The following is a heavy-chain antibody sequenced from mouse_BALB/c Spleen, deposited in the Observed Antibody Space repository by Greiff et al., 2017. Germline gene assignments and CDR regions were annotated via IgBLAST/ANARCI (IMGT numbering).Heavy chain of an antibody. D-gene: IGHD2-4*01. J-gene: IGHJ3*01. Sequence: EVKLVESGGGLVQPGGSRKLSCAASGFTFSSFGMHWVRQAPEKGLEWVAYISSGSSTIYYADTVKGRFSISRDNPKNTLCLHMTSLRSEDTAMYYCARDVDYDNDWFAYWGQGTLVTVSA. V-gene: IGHV5-17*02. CDR1: GFTFSSFG. CDR3: ARDVDYDNDWFAY. CDR2: ISSGSSTI.